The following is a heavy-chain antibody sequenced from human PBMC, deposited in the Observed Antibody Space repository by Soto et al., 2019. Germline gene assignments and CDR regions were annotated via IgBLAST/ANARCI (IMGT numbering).Heavy chain of an antibody. CDR1: GCTFTSYG. CDR3: ARGQVGPTLDWSLS. J-gene: IGHJ4*02. Sequence: ASVKVSCKASGCTFTSYGISWVRQAPGQGLEWMGWISAYNGNTNYAQKLQGRVTMTTDTSTSTAYMELRSLRSDDTAVYYCARGQVGPTLDWSLSWGQGTLVTVSS. CDR2: ISAYNGNT. D-gene: IGHD1-26*01. V-gene: IGHV1-18*01.